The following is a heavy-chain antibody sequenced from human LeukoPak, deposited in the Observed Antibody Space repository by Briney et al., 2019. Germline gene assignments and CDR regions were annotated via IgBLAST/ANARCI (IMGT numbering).Heavy chain of an antibody. J-gene: IGHJ4*02. CDR1: GFTVSSNY. V-gene: IGHV3-66*01. Sequence: GGSLRLSCAASGFTVSSNYMSWVRQAPGKGLEWVSVIYSGGSTYYADSVKGRFTISRDNSKNTLYPQMNSLRAEDTAVYYCARDASPYCSSTSCYAHWGQGTLVTVSS. CDR3: ARDASPYCSSTSCYAH. D-gene: IGHD2-2*01. CDR2: IYSGGST.